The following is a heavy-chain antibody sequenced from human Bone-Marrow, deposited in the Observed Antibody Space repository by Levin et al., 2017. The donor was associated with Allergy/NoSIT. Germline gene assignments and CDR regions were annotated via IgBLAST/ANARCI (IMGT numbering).Heavy chain of an antibody. V-gene: IGHV3-33*05. CDR1: GFTFSSHA. D-gene: IGHD6-19*01. CDR2: ISHDGINK. CDR3: ARDLGAYSRGSNYYGMDV. Sequence: SCAASGFTFSSHAMHWVRQAPGRGLDWVAVISHDGINKFYADSVRGRFAISRDYSKNTLYLQMDSLSAEDTAVYYCARDLGAYSRGSNYYGMDVWGQGTAVTVSS. J-gene: IGHJ6*02.